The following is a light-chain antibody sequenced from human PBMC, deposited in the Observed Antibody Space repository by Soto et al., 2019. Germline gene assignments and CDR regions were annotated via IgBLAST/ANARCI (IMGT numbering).Light chain of an antibody. CDR2: EAS. CDR3: CSYSGDKTSV. J-gene: IGLJ1*01. V-gene: IGLV2-23*01. CDR1: GSDVRTYNL. Sequence: QSVLTLPASVSGAPGQSITISCTVTGSDVRTYNLVSWYQQHPGKVPKLIIYEASKRPSGVSNRFSGSQPGNTASLTVSGLNAEDEADYYCCSYSGDKTSVFGPGSKVT.